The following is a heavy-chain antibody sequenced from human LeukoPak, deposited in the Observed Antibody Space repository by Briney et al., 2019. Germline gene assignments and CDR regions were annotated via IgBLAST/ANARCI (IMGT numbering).Heavy chain of an antibody. CDR2: IYYTGST. D-gene: IGHD1-26*01. V-gene: IGHV4-39*01. J-gene: IGHJ4*02. CDR3: TRRTGSRSN. CDR1: GGSIISSSDY. Sequence: PSETLSLTCTVSGGSIISSSDYWGWIRQPPGKGLEWIAAIYYTGSTYYNPSLRSRVTISVDTSKNQFSLRLTSVTAADTAVYYCTRRTGSRSNWGQGTQVTVDS.